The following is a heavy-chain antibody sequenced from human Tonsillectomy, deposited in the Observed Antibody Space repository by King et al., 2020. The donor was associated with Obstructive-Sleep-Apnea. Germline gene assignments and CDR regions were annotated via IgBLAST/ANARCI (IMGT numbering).Heavy chain of an antibody. Sequence: VQLVESGGGLVQPGGSLRLACAASGFAFENYWMTWVRQGRGKGLEWVATINEDGSAIYYVDSAKGRFTISRDNAKKSLYLQMNTLRAEDTAVYYCASCSGSGRYRYHYGMDVWGQGSRVTVSS. CDR2: INEDGSAI. D-gene: IGHD3-10*01. V-gene: IGHV3-7*01. CDR1: GFAFENYW. J-gene: IGHJ6*02. CDR3: ASCSGSGRYRYHYGMDV.